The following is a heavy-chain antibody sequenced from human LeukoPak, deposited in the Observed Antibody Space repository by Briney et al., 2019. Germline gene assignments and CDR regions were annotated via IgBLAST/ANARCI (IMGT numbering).Heavy chain of an antibody. CDR3: ARGSLYSSGSDY. V-gene: IGHV3-7*04. Sequence: LRPSSANPSLTLTRAWMSRARQAPGKGLAWVANIKTDDGEQYYVDSVQGRFTIARGNAKNSLYLQLNILRAEDTGVYYCARGSLYSSGSDYWGQGTLVTVSS. J-gene: IGHJ4*02. D-gene: IGHD5-18*01. CDR2: IKTDDGEQ. CDR1: SLTLTRAW.